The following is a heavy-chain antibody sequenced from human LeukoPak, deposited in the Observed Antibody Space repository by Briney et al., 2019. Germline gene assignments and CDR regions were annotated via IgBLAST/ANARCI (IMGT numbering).Heavy chain of an antibody. D-gene: IGHD3-16*02. CDR2: IYYSGST. CDR1: GGSISSYY. J-gene: IGHJ5*02. Sequence: SETLSLTCTVSGGSISSYYWSWIRQPPGKGLEWIGYIYYSGSTNYNPSLKSRVTISADTSKNQFSLKLSSVTAADTAVYYCARHIKDYDYVWRSYRYSDWFDPWGQGTLVTVSS. CDR3: ARHIKDYDYVWRSYRYSDWFDP. V-gene: IGHV4-59*08.